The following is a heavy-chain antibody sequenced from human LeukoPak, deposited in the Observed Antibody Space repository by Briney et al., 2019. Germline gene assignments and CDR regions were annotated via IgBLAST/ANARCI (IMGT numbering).Heavy chain of an antibody. CDR3: ARVGVQIVVVPAATTQTTYYYYMDV. J-gene: IGHJ6*03. Sequence: SETLSLTCAVYGGSFSGYYWSWIRQPPGKGLEWIGEINHSGSTNYSPSLKSRVTMSVDTSKNQFSLKLSSATAADTAMYYCARVGVQIVVVPAATTQTTYYYYMDVWDKGTTVTVSS. CDR2: INHSGST. CDR1: GGSFSGYY. D-gene: IGHD2-2*01. V-gene: IGHV4-34*01.